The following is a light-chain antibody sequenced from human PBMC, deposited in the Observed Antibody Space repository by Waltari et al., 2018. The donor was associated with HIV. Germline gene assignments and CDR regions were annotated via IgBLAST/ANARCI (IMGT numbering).Light chain of an antibody. Sequence: QSVVTQPPSVSGTPGQTVTISCSGSTSNIGIKTVNWYQHLPGTAPKRLIYGNCQRPSGVPDRFSASKSGTSASLAISGRQSEDGADYYCASWDASLNGWVFGGGTKLTVL. J-gene: IGLJ3*02. CDR2: GNC. CDR1: TSNIGIKT. CDR3: ASWDASLNGWV. V-gene: IGLV1-44*01.